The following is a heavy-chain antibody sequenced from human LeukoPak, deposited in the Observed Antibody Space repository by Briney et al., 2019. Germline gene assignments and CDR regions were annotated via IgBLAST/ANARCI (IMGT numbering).Heavy chain of an antibody. CDR2: IMFDGGEK. D-gene: IGHD2-2*01. V-gene: IGHV3-7*02. J-gene: IGHJ4*02. Sequence: QPGGSLRLSCAASGFTFSNYWMTWVRQAPGKGLEWVANIMFDGGEKSYGDSVKGRFTISRDNGKNSLYLQMNSLRADDTAVYYCTRKASGPRTSWNVVVPPVSPDAPFDFWGQGTLVTVSS. CDR1: GFTFSNYW. CDR3: TRKASGPRTSWNVVVPPVSPDAPFDF.